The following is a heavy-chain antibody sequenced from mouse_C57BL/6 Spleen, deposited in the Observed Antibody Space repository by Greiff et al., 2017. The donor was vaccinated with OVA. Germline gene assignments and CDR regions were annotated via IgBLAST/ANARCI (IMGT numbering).Heavy chain of an antibody. Sequence: EVQLVESGGGLVQPGGSMKLSCAASGFTFSDAWMDWVRQSPEKGLEWVAEIRNKANNHATYYAESVKGRFTISRDDSKSSVYLQMNSLRAEDTGIYYCTRNYSNYVDWYFDVWGTGTTVTVSS. CDR1: GFTFSDAW. CDR2: IRNKANNHAT. J-gene: IGHJ1*03. CDR3: TRNYSNYVDWYFDV. V-gene: IGHV6-6*01. D-gene: IGHD2-5*01.